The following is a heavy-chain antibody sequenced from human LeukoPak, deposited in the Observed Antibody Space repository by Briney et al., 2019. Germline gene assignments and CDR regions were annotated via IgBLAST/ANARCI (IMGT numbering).Heavy chain of an antibody. CDR3: ARDVGGDIVVVPAAVFDY. CDR1: GYTFTSYG. CDR2: ISAYNGNT. V-gene: IGHV1-18*01. J-gene: IGHJ4*02. D-gene: IGHD2-2*01. Sequence: ASVKVSCKASGYTFTSYGTSWVRQAPGQGLEWMGWISAYNGNTNYAQKLQGRVTMTTDTSTSTAYMELRSLRSDDTAVYHCARDVGGDIVVVPAAVFDYWGQGTLVTVSS.